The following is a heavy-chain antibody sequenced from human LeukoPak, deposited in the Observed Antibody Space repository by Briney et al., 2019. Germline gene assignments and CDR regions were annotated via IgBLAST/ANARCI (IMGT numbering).Heavy chain of an antibody. CDR2: IYYSGST. J-gene: IGHJ4*02. CDR3: ARGQYYHDTTGWAY. CDR1: GGSISNYY. Sequence: SETLSLTCTVSGGSISNYYWSWIRQPPGKGLEWIGYIYYSGSTNYNPSLKSRVTISIDTSKNQFFLKLTSVTAADTAVYYCARGQYYHDTTGWAYWGQGTLVTVSS. V-gene: IGHV4-59*01. D-gene: IGHD3-22*01.